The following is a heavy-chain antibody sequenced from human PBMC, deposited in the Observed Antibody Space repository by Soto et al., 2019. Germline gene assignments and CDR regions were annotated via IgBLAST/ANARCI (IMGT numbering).Heavy chain of an antibody. CDR2: MNPNSGNT. Sequence: ASVKVSCKASGCTFTSYDINWVRQATGQGLEWMGWMNPNSGNTGYAQKLQGRVTMTRNTSISTAYMELSSLRSEDTAVYYCARGDIAAAATQGDYYYYMDVWGKGTTVTVSS. V-gene: IGHV1-8*01. D-gene: IGHD6-13*01. J-gene: IGHJ6*03. CDR1: GCTFTSYD. CDR3: ARGDIAAAATQGDYYYYMDV.